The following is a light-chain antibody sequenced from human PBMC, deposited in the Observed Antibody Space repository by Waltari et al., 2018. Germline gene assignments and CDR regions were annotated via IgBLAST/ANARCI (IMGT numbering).Light chain of an antibody. V-gene: IGKV1-9*01. CDR2: GAS. CDR1: QGANSY. CDR3: QQYQSYPIT. J-gene: IGKJ4*01. Sequence: DIQLPQSPSFLSASVGDRVTITCRASQGANSYLAWFQQKPGKAPKVLVFGASTLQSGVPSRFSGSGSGTEFILTISSLQPEDIATYYCQQYQSYPITFGGGTKVETK.